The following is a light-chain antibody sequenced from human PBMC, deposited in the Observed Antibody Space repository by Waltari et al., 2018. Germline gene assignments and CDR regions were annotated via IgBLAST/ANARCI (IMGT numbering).Light chain of an antibody. CDR3: QQYDNWPPLT. Sequence: EVVMTQSPATLSVSPGEGVTLFCRASQNVGNNFAWYQLKPGQAPRLRIYVASTRSTGVPDRFSGSASGTEFTLIVTSLQSEDFAVYYCQQYDNWPPLTFGGGTKVDLK. CDR2: VAS. J-gene: IGKJ4*01. CDR1: QNVGNN. V-gene: IGKV3-15*01.